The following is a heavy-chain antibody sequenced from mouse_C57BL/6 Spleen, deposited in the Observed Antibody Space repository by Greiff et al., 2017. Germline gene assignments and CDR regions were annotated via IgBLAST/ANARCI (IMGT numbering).Heavy chain of an antibody. V-gene: IGHV1-69*01. Sequence: VQLQQPGAELVMPGASVKLSCKASGYTFTSSWMHWVKQRPGQGLEWIGEIDPSDSYTNYNQKFKGKSTLTVDKSSSTAYMQLSSLTSEDSAVYFCASSITTGSMDYWGQGTSVTVSA. D-gene: IGHD1-1*01. J-gene: IGHJ4*01. CDR2: IDPSDSYT. CDR3: ASSITTGSMDY. CDR1: GYTFTSSW.